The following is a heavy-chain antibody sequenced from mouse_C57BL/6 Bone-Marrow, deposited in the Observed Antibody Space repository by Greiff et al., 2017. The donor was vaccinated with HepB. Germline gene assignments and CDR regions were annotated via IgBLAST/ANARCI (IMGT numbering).Heavy chain of an antibody. D-gene: IGHD1-1*01. V-gene: IGHV10-1*01. Sequence: EVHLVESGGGLVQPKGSLKLSCAASGFSFNTYAMNWVRQAPGKGLEWVARIRSKSNNYATYYADSVKDRFTISRVDSESMLYLQMNNVKTEDTAMYYCVSLIAVVAKGYYAMDYWGQGTSVTVSS. CDR3: VSLIAVVAKGYYAMDY. CDR1: GFSFNTYA. CDR2: IRSKSNNYAT. J-gene: IGHJ4*01.